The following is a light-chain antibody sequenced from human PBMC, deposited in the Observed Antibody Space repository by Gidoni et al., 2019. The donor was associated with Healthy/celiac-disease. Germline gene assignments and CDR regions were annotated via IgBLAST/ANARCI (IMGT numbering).Light chain of an antibody. Sequence: QSALTQPASVSGSPGQSIPISCTGTSSDVGGYNYVSWYQQHPGKAPKPMIYDVSNRPSGVSNRFSGSKSGNTASLTISGLQAEDEADYYCSSYTSSSLVVFGGGTKLTVL. CDR3: SSYTSSSLVV. CDR2: DVS. CDR1: SSDVGGYNY. V-gene: IGLV2-14*03. J-gene: IGLJ2*01.